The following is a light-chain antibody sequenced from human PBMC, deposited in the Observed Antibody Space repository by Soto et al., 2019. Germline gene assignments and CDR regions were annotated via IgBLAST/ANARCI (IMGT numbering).Light chain of an antibody. CDR1: SSDVGSNDR. CDR3: TLYTRSTPIV. CDR2: EVT. Sequence: QSALTQPPSVSGSPGQSVTISCTGTSSDVGSNDRVSWYQQPPGAAPKLMIYEVTNRPSGVPDRFSGSKSGNTASLTISGVQAEDEADYYCTLYTRSTPIVFGTGTKVTVL. J-gene: IGLJ1*01. V-gene: IGLV2-18*01.